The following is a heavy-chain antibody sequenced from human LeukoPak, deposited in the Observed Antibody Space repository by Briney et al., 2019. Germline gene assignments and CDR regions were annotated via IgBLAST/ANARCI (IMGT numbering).Heavy chain of an antibody. CDR2: IYYSGST. D-gene: IGHD1-26*01. V-gene: IGHV4-39*07. Sequence: PSGTLSLTCTVSGGSISSSSYYWGWIRQPPGKGLEWIGSIYYSGSTYYNPSLKSRVTISVDTSKNQLSLKLSSETAADTAVYYCARTRYSGSDYWGQGTLVTVSS. CDR3: ARTRYSGSDY. CDR1: GGSISSSSYY. J-gene: IGHJ4*02.